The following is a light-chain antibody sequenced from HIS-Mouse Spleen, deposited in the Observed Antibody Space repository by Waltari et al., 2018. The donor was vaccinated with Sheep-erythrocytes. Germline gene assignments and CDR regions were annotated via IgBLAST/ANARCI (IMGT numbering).Light chain of an antibody. CDR3: QAWDSSTVV. CDR1: KLGDKY. Sequence: SYELTQPPSVSVSPGQTASITCSGDKLGDKYACWYQQKPGQSPVLVIYKDSKRPSGIPERFSGSNAGNTATLTLSGTQAMDEADYYCQAWDSSTVVFGGGTKLTVL. V-gene: IGLV3-1*01. CDR2: KDS. J-gene: IGLJ2*01.